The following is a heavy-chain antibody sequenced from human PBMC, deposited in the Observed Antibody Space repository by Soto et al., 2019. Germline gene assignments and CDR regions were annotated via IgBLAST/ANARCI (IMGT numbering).Heavy chain of an antibody. D-gene: IGHD2-15*01. Sequence: ASVKVSCKASGGTFSSYAISWVRQAPGQGLEWMGGIIPIFGTANYAQKFQGRVTITADESTSTAYMELSSLRSEDTAVYYCASRAAPLPAGRLLGGGYYYGMDVWGQGTTVTVSS. CDR1: GGTFSSYA. CDR2: IIPIFGTA. J-gene: IGHJ6*02. V-gene: IGHV1-69*13. CDR3: ASRAAPLPAGRLLGGGYYYGMDV.